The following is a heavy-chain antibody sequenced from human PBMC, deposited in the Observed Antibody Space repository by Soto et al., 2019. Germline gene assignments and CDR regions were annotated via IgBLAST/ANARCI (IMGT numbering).Heavy chain of an antibody. J-gene: IGHJ4*02. D-gene: IGHD3-10*01. V-gene: IGHV1-69*01. CDR3: ARDRDDYGSGNYYNRIGF. CDR1: GGIFSTYA. CDR2: IIPLFGTP. Sequence: QVQLVQSGAEVKKPGSSVKVSCKASGGIFSTYAISWLRQAPGQGLEWMGGIIPLFGTPNYAQRFQGRVTITADESTSTAYMELSRLRSEDTALYYCARDRDDYGSGNYYNRIGFWGQGTLVTVSS.